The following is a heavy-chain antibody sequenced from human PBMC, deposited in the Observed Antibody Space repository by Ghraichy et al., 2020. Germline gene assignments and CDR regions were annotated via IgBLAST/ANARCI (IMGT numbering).Heavy chain of an antibody. CDR3: ARHDGASWGTMPASDAVEV. D-gene: IGHD1-7*01. Sequence: SETLSLTCSVSGGSVSSSPYYWGWIRQPPGKGLEWIGYVYYTGSSYYNPSLKSRVTISVDTSKNQFSLKLSSVGAADTATYYCARHDGASWGTMPASDAVEVWWHETIVIVSS. V-gene: IGHV4-39*01. CDR1: GGSVSSSPYY. CDR2: VYYTGSS. J-gene: IGHJ3*01.